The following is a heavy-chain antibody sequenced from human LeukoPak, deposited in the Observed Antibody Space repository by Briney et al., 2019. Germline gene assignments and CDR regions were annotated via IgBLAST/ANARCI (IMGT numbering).Heavy chain of an antibody. J-gene: IGHJ4*02. D-gene: IGHD4-23*01. CDR3: TRETGGSTLVTLPSDN. V-gene: IGHV1-2*02. Sequence: ASVKVSCKVSGYTFIGYHIHWVRQAPGQGLEWMGWINPNSGATNYAQKFQGRVTMTRDRSISTAYMELNWLTSDDTAVYYCTRETGGSTLVTLPSDNWGQGTPVTVSS. CDR2: INPNSGAT. CDR1: GYTFIGYH.